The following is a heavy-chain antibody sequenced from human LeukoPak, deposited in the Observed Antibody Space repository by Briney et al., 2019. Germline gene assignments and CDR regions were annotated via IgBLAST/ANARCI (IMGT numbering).Heavy chain of an antibody. D-gene: IGHD6-13*01. V-gene: IGHV4-61*08. CDR3: ARVAPVAAAGGVDP. CDR2: IYYSGST. Sequence: SETLSLTCTVSGGSISSGGYYWSWIRQPPGKGLEWIGYIYYSGSTNYNPSLKSRVTISVDTSKNQFSLKLSSVTAADTAVYYCARVAPVAAAGGVDPWGQGTLVTVSS. J-gene: IGHJ5*02. CDR1: GGSISSGGYY.